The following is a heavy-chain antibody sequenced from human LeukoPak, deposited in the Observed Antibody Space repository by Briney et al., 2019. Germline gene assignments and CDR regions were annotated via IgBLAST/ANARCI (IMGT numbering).Heavy chain of an antibody. D-gene: IGHD2-2*01. CDR1: GYTFTSYG. CDR3: ARDFSGYCSSTSCYLPDAFDI. CDR2: ISAYNGNT. V-gene: IGHV1-18*01. Sequence: ASVKVSCKASGYTFTSYGISWVRQAPGQGLEWMGWISAYNGNTNYAQKLQDRVTMTTDTSTSTAYMELRSLRSDDTAVYYCARDFSGYCSSTSCYLPDAFDIWGQGTMVTVSS. J-gene: IGHJ3*02.